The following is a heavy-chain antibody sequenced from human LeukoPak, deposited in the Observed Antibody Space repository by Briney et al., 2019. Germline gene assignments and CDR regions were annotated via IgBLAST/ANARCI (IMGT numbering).Heavy chain of an antibody. D-gene: IGHD3-22*01. CDR1: GFTFSKYS. V-gene: IGHV3-21*01. J-gene: IGHJ4*02. CDR3: ARVKYDSSGYYGILDY. Sequence: GGSLRLSCAASGFTFSKYSMNWVRQAPGKGLEWVSSISSGSSFMYYADSVKGRFTISRDNAKNSLYLQMNSLRAKDTALYYCARVKYDSSGYYGILDYWGQGTLVTVSS. CDR2: ISSGSSFM.